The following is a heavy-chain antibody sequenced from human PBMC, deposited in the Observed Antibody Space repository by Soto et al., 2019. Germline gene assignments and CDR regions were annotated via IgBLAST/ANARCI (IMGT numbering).Heavy chain of an antibody. CDR1: GFSLRTSGVG. CDR3: AHTLYHSSDMGY. Sequence: QITLKESGPTLVKPTQTLPLTCTFSGFSLRTSGVGVGWIRQPPGKALEWLALIYWDDDKRYSPSLKSKLTITKDTSKNQVVLTTTNMDPVDTATYYRAHTLYHSSDMGYWGQGTLVTASS. J-gene: IGHJ4*02. CDR2: IYWDDDK. D-gene: IGHD3-22*01. V-gene: IGHV2-5*02.